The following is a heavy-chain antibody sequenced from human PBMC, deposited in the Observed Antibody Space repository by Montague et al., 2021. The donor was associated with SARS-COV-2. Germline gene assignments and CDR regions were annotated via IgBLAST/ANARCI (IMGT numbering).Heavy chain of an antibody. CDR1: GGSISSSNYY. J-gene: IGHJ5*02. CDR2: IYYSGST. Sequence: SETLSLPCSVSGGSISSSNYYWGWIRQPPGKGLEWIGSIYYSGSTYYNPSLKSRVAISVDTSKNQFSLILRSMTAADTAVFYCAREGFSSGYYETWGQGTLVTVSS. D-gene: IGHD3-22*01. V-gene: IGHV4-39*02. CDR3: AREGFSSGYYET.